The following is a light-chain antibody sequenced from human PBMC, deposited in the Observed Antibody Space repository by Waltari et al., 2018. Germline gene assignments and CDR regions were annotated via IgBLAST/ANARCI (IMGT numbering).Light chain of an antibody. CDR2: WAS. V-gene: IGKV4-1*01. CDR1: QSLLYTSNNKNY. CDR3: LQYLHTPRT. Sequence: DVVMTQSPDSLAVSLGERATIHCKSSQSLLYTSNNKNYLAWYQQKPGQPPKILIYWASIRESGFPDRCSGSGSGKDVTLTISGLQAEDVASYVCLQYLHTPRTFGQGTKVEIK. J-gene: IGKJ1*01.